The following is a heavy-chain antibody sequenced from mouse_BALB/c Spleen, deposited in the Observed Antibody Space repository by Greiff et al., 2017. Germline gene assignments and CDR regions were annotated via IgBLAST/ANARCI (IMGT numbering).Heavy chain of an antibody. D-gene: IGHD2-4*01. CDR2: IYPGSGNT. V-gene: IGHV1-77*01. CDR1: GYTFTDYY. Sequence: VQLQQSGAELARPGASVKLSCKASGYTFTDYYINWVKQRTGQGLEWIGEIYPGSGNTYYNEKFKGKATLTADKSSSTAYMQLSSLTSEDSAVYYCNAGGLRRGGAMDYWGQGTSVTVSS. J-gene: IGHJ4*01. CDR3: NAGGLRRGGAMDY.